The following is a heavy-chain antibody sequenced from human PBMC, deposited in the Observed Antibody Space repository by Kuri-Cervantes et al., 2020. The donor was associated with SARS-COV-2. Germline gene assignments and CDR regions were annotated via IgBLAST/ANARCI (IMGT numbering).Heavy chain of an antibody. D-gene: IGHD3-22*01. V-gene: IGHV1-69*04. Sequence: SVKVSCKASGGTFSSYAISWVRQAPGQGLEWMGRFIPILGIANYAQKFQGRVTITADKSTSTAYMELSSLRSEDTAVYYCARDYYDSSGLLPVDYWGQGTLVTVSS. J-gene: IGHJ4*02. CDR2: FIPILGIA. CDR3: ARDYYDSSGLLPVDY. CDR1: GGTFSSYA.